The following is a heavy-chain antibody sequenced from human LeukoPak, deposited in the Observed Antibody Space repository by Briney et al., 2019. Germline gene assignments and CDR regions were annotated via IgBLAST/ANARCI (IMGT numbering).Heavy chain of an antibody. V-gene: IGHV3-30*18. D-gene: IGHD3-22*01. J-gene: IGHJ6*02. CDR2: ILYDGSNI. CDR1: GFTFSSYG. CDR3: AKDEGTRDYYYYYYYGMDL. Sequence: TGGSLRLSCEASGFTFSSYGMHWVRQAPGKGLEWVAFILYDGSNIHYGDSVKGRFTISRDNSKNTLYLQMNSLRVEDTAVYYCAKDEGTRDYYYYYYYGMDLWGQGTTVTVSS.